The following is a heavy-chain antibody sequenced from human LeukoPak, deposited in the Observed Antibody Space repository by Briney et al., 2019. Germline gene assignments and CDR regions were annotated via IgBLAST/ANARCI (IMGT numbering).Heavy chain of an antibody. V-gene: IGHV3-21*01. Sequence: GGSLRLSCATSGFTFSDHSINWVRQAPGKELEWVSYISGSSNYIYYADSVKGRFTISRDHAKNSVYLQMSGLRAEDTAVYFCAREPSGWYVDYWGQGTLVTVSS. CDR3: AREPSGWYVDY. CDR2: ISGSSNYI. D-gene: IGHD6-19*01. J-gene: IGHJ4*02. CDR1: GFTFSDHS.